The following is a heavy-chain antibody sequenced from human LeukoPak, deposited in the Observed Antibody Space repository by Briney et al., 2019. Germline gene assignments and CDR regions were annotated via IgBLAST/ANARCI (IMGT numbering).Heavy chain of an antibody. D-gene: IGHD3-3*01. J-gene: IGHJ5*02. V-gene: IGHV3-7*01. Sequence: GGSLRLSCAASGFTFSYYWMTWVRQAPGKGLEWVANLRPDGRDEYYADSVKGRFTISRDNAKNSLYLQMNGLRADDTAIYYCARDAYDDASESWGQGTLVTVSS. CDR1: GFTFSYYW. CDR3: ARDAYDDASES. CDR2: LRPDGRDE.